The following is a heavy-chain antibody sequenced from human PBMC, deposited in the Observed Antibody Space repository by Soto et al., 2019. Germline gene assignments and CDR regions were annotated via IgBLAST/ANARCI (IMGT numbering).Heavy chain of an antibody. CDR3: ATIEQVVVAAHPHYGMDV. D-gene: IGHD2-15*01. CDR1: GGTFSSYA. Sequence: SVKVSCKASGGTFSSYAISWVRQAPGQGLEWMGGIIPIFGTANYAQKFQGRVTITADKSTSTAYMELSSLRSEDTAVYYCATIEQVVVAAHPHYGMDVWGQGTTVIVSS. V-gene: IGHV1-69*06. CDR2: IIPIFGTA. J-gene: IGHJ6*02.